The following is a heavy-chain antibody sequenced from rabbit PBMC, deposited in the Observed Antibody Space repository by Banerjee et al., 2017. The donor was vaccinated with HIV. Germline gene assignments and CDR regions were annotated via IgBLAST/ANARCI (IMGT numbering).Heavy chain of an antibody. CDR2: IDGGSSGSA. Sequence: QEQLVASGGGLVTLGGSLKLSCKASGIVFSSYGIRWFRQAPGKGLEWIACIDGGSSGSAYYASWAKGRFTISKTSSTTVTLQMTSLTAADTATYFCARDMDYSAYDLRGQGTLVTVS. CDR1: GIVFSSYG. V-gene: IGHV1S45*01. D-gene: IGHD6-1*01. J-gene: IGHJ4*01. CDR3: ARDMDYSAYDL.